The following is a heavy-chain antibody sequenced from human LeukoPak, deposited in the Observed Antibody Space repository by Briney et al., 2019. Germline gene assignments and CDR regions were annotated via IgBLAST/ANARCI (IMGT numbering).Heavy chain of an antibody. CDR2: IYYSGGT. J-gene: IGHJ4*02. CDR3: ARVRRAVVGATPYYFDY. Sequence: SETLSLTCTVSGGSISSSGYYWGWIRQPPGKGLEWIGSIYYSGGTYYNPSLKSRVTISVDTSKNQFSLKLSSVTAADTAVYYCARVRRAVVGATPYYFDYWGQGTLVTVSS. D-gene: IGHD1-26*01. V-gene: IGHV4-39*07. CDR1: GGSISSSGYY.